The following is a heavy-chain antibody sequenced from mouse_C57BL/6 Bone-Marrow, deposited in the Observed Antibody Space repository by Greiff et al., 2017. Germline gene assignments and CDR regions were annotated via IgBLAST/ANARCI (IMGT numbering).Heavy chain of an antibody. CDR3: ARHPTVVPFDY. V-gene: IGHV5-6*01. CDR1: GFTFSSYG. D-gene: IGHD1-1*01. CDR2: ISSGGSYT. Sequence: EVQVVESGGDLVNPGGSLKLSCAASGFTFSSYGMSWVRQTPDKRLEWVATISSGGSYTYYPDSVKGRFTISRDNAKNTLYLQMSSLKSEDTAMYYCARHPTVVPFDYWGQGTTLTVSS. J-gene: IGHJ2*01.